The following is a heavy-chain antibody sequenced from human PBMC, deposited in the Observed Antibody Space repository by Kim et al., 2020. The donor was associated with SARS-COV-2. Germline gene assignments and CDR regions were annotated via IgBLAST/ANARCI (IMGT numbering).Heavy chain of an antibody. CDR2: IYHSGST. J-gene: IGHJ6*02. CDR1: GYSISSGYY. CDR3: AREKFGGAASLYYGMDV. D-gene: IGHD3-16*01. V-gene: IGHV4-38-2*02. Sequence: SETLSLTCTVSGYSISSGYYWGWIRQPPGKGLEWIGSIYHSGSTYYNPSLKSRVTISVDTSKNQFSLKLSSVTAADTAVYYCAREKFGGAASLYYGMDVWGQGTTVTVSS.